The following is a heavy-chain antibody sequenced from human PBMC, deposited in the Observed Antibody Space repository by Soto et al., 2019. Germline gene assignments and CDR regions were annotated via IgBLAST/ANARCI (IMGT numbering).Heavy chain of an antibody. CDR3: ARPSIAARTSSDY. Sequence: SETLSLTCTVSGGSISSSSYYWGWIRQPPGKGLEWIGSIYYSGSTYYNPSLKSRVTISVDTSKNQFSLKLSSVTAADTAVYYCARPSIAARTSSDYWGQGTLVTVSS. CDR2: IYYSGST. CDR1: GGSISSSSYY. V-gene: IGHV4-39*01. J-gene: IGHJ4*02. D-gene: IGHD6-6*01.